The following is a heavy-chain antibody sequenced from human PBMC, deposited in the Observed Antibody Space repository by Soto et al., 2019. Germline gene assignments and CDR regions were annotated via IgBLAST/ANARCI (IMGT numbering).Heavy chain of an antibody. CDR2: MNPNSGNT. V-gene: IGHV1-8*01. D-gene: IGHD4-17*01. Sequence: ASVKVSCKASGYTFTSYDINWVRQATGQGLEWMGWMNPNSGNTGYAQKFQGRVTMTRNTSISTAYMELSSLRSEDTAVYYCARDLFPYGVNSSPWDYWGQGTLVTVSS. J-gene: IGHJ4*02. CDR3: ARDLFPYGVNSSPWDY. CDR1: GYTFTSYD.